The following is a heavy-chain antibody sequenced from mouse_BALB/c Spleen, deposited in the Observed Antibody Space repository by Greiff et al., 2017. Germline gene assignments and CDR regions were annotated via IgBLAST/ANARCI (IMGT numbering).Heavy chain of an antibody. CDR1: GFTFSSFG. J-gene: IGHJ4*01. CDR2: ISSGSSTI. D-gene: IGHD3-1*01. CDR3: ARSGGRASAMDY. V-gene: IGHV5-17*02. Sequence: EVKLMESGGGLVQPGGSRKLSCAASGFTFSSFGMHWVRQAPEKGLEWVAYISSGSSTIYYADTVKGRFTISRDNPKNTLFLQMTSLRSEDTAMYYCARSGGRASAMDYWGQGTSVTVAS.